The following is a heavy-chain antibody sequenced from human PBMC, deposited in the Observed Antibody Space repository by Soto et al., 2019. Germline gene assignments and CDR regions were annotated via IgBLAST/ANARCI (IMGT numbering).Heavy chain of an antibody. CDR1: GGTFGNSA. V-gene: IGHV1-69*12. D-gene: IGHD3-3*02. Sequence: QVQLVQSGAEVKKPGSSVTVSCKASGGTFGNSAISWVRQAPGQGLEWMGGIIPIFPTPAYAQKFQGRVTITADESTSTASMELTSLRSEDTAVYYCARDKDRQQLGGNYYYGIDVWGQGTTVTVSS. J-gene: IGHJ6*02. CDR2: IIPIFPTP. CDR3: ARDKDRQQLGGNYYYGIDV.